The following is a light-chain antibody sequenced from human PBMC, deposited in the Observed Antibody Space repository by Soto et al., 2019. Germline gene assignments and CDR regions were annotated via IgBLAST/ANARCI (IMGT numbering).Light chain of an antibody. Sequence: EIVLTQSPGAVCRCPLERGTLSGRASQSVSNNYLAWYQQKPGQAPRLLIYAASNRATGIPDRFSGSGSGTDFTLTISRLEPEDFAVYYCQQYGSSGTFGQGTKVDIK. CDR2: AAS. CDR3: QQYGSSGT. J-gene: IGKJ1*01. V-gene: IGKV3-20*01. CDR1: QSVSNNY.